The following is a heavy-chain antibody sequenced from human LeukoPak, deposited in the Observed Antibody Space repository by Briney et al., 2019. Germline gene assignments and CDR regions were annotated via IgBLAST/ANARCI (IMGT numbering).Heavy chain of an antibody. Sequence: GESLKISFKGSGYSFTSYWIGWVRQMPGKGLEWVGIIYPGDSDTRYSPSFQGPVTISADKSISTAYLQWSSLKASDTAMYYCARGNTLTTLDYWGQGTLVTVSS. CDR3: ARGNTLTTLDY. D-gene: IGHD4-11*01. CDR1: GYSFTSYW. J-gene: IGHJ4*02. CDR2: IYPGDSDT. V-gene: IGHV5-51*01.